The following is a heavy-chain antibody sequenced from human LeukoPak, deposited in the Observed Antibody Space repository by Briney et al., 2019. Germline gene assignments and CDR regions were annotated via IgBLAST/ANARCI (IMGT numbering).Heavy chain of an antibody. J-gene: IGHJ3*02. CDR2: IWSDGRNQ. Sequence: TGKSLRLSCEASGFNISPYGMHWVRQAPGKGLEWLAAIWSDGRNQFYEESVKGRITISRDNSKSTVYLQMNNLRAEDTAVYYCARDADYSDSSGSAALDIWGQGTMVTVSS. D-gene: IGHD3-22*01. V-gene: IGHV3-33*01. CDR1: GFNISPYG. CDR3: ARDADYSDSSGSAALDI.